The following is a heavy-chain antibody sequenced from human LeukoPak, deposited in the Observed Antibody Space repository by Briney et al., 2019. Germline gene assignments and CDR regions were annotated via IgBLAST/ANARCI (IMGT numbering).Heavy chain of an antibody. J-gene: IGHJ3*02. D-gene: IGHD4-17*01. CDR3: ATYGDYRAFDI. CDR2: IYYSGST. CDR1: GGSISSYY. Sequence: PSETLSLTCTVSGGSISSYYWSWIRQPPGKGLEWIGYIYYSGSTNYNPSLKSRVTISVDTSKNQFSLKLSSVTAADTAVYYCATYGDYRAFDIWGQGTMVAVSS. V-gene: IGHV4-59*01.